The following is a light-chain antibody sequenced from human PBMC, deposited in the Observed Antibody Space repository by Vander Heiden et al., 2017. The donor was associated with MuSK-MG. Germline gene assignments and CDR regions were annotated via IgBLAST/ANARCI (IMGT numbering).Light chain of an antibody. Sequence: SYVLTQAPSVSVAPGQTATLSCGGVDIGRKSVHWYQQRPGRAPVVVIYNDSDRPSGIPARFSGSNTGHTATLTITTVEAGDEADYYCQVWDSDTDNRVFGGGTTLTVL. CDR2: NDS. CDR1: DIGRKS. CDR3: QVWDSDTDNRV. V-gene: IGLV3-21*01. J-gene: IGLJ2*01.